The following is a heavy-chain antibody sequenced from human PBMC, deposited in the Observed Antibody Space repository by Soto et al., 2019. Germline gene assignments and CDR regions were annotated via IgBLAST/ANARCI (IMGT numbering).Heavy chain of an antibody. CDR3: AKNSGYYYDAFDI. CDR2: ISGSSGST. Sequence: GGSLRLSCAASGFIFSNNAMSWVRQAPGKVLEWVSAISGSSGSTFYADSVKGRFTISRDNSKNTLYLQMNSLRAEDTALYYCAKNSGYYYDAFDIWGQGTMVNVSS. D-gene: IGHD3-22*01. J-gene: IGHJ3*02. CDR1: GFIFSNNA. V-gene: IGHV3-23*01.